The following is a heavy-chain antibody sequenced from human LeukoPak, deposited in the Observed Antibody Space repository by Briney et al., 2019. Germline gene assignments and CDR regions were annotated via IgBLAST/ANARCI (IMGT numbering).Heavy chain of an antibody. CDR2: ISGGGTT. Sequence: PGGSLRLSCSASGFTFSSYPMHWVRQAPGRGLEYVSSISGGGTTDYADSVRGRLTISRDNSKNTLYLQMSSLSPEDTAVYYCVRNLPMDYWGQGTLVTVSS. J-gene: IGHJ4*02. D-gene: IGHD1-14*01. V-gene: IGHV3-64D*06. CDR1: GFTFSSYP. CDR3: VRNLPMDY.